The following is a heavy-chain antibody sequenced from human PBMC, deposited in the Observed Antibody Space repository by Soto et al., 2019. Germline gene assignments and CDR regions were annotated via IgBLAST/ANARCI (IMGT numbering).Heavy chain of an antibody. J-gene: IGHJ4*02. CDR3: ARGYCSGGSCYSVPHDY. CDR2: ISSSSSTI. D-gene: IGHD2-15*01. V-gene: IGHV3-48*01. CDR1: GFTFSSYS. Sequence: EVQLVESGGGLVQPGGSLRLSCAASGFTFSSYSMNWVHQAPGKGLEWVSYISSSSSTIYYADSVKGRFTISRDNAKNSLYLQMNSLRAEDTAVYYCARGYCSGGSCYSVPHDYWGQGTLVTVSS.